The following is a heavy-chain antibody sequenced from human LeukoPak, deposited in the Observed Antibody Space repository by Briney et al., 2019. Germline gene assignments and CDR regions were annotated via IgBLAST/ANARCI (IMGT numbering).Heavy chain of an antibody. V-gene: IGHV1-46*01. CDR1: GYTFTSYY. CDR3: ARTVTGLLPHDAFDI. CDR2: INPSGGST. Sequence: ASVKVSCKASGYTFTSYYMHWVRQAPGQGLEWMGIINPSGGSTSYAQKFQGRVTMTRDTSTSTVYMELSSLRPEDTAVYYCARTVTGLLPHDAFDIWGQGTMVTVSS. J-gene: IGHJ3*02. D-gene: IGHD3-22*01.